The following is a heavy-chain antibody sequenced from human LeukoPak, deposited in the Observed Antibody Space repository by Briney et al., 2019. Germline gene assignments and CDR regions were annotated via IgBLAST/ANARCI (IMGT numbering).Heavy chain of an antibody. J-gene: IGHJ4*02. Sequence: GKSLRLSCAASGFTFNNYAMHWVRQAPGKGLEWMAVISYDGTDKYYVDSVKGRFTISRDNSKNTFYLQMNSLRAEDTAVYYCARGPMIVVDAEHTFDYWGQGTLVTVSS. CDR1: GFTFNNYA. CDR3: ARGPMIVVDAEHTFDY. V-gene: IGHV3-30*04. CDR2: ISYDGTDK. D-gene: IGHD3-22*01.